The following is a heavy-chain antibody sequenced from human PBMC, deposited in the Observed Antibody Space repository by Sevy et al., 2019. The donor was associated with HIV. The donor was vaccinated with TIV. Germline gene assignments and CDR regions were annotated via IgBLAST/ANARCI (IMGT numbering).Heavy chain of an antibody. CDR2: IKSKIHGETT. Sequence: GGSLRLSCAVSGFTFNNAWMNWVRQAPGTGLQWVGLIKSKIHGETTDYAAPVKGRFTISRDDSKNTLFQQMNSLKIEDTAVYYCATGPGYYDCAPFDYWGPGTLVTVSS. D-gene: IGHD3-22*01. CDR3: ATGPGYYDCAPFDY. V-gene: IGHV3-15*01. J-gene: IGHJ4*02. CDR1: GFTFNNAW.